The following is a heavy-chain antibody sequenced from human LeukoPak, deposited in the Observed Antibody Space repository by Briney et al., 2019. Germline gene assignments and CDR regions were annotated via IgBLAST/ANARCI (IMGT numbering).Heavy chain of an antibody. J-gene: IGHJ4*02. CDR3: AREARGAY. Sequence: PGGSLRLSCAVSGFSVTNNYMSWVRQAPGKGLEWVSYISGDGGDTKYADSVKGRFTTSRDNAENSLYLQMNSLRVEDTAAYYCAREARGAYWGQGTLVTVSS. CDR1: GFSVTNNY. CDR2: ISGDGGDT. V-gene: IGHV3-11*06. D-gene: IGHD3-10*01.